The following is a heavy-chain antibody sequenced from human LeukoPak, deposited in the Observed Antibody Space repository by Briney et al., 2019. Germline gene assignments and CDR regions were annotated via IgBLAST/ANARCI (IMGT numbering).Heavy chain of an antibody. CDR2: ISGSGGST. Sequence: PGGSLRLSCAASGFTFSNAWMNWVRQAPGKGLEWVSVISGSGGSTDYADSVKGRFTISRDNSKNTLYVQMNSLRAEDTAVYYCAKGSTMYTAYYFDYWGQGTLVTVSS. CDR1: GFTFSNAW. J-gene: IGHJ4*02. D-gene: IGHD3-10*02. CDR3: AKGSTMYTAYYFDY. V-gene: IGHV3-23*01.